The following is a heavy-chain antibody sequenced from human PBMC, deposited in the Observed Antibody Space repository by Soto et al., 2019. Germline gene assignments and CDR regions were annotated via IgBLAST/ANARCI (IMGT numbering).Heavy chain of an antibody. Sequence: EVQLLESGGGLVQPGGSLRLSCEASGVTFNSSAMNWVRQAPGKGLEWVSTTGISGRTTYYADSVKGRFTVSRDDSKNTLDLQMSSLRAEDTAVYYCATVHNTSRSFDYWGQGTLVTVSS. J-gene: IGHJ4*02. V-gene: IGHV3-23*01. CDR1: GVTFNSSA. CDR3: ATVHNTSRSFDY. D-gene: IGHD1-20*01. CDR2: TGISGRTT.